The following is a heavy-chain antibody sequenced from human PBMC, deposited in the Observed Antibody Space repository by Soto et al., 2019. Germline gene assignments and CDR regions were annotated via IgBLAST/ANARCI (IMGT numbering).Heavy chain of an antibody. Sequence: PVGSLRLSCAASGFTFSTYGMHWVRQAPGKGLEWVAVISYDGSNKYYADSVKGRFTISRDNSKNTLYLQMNSLRAEDTAVYYCAKETTGYAGDYWGQGTLVTVS. CDR3: AKETTGYAGDY. V-gene: IGHV3-30*18. CDR2: ISYDGSNK. J-gene: IGHJ4*02. CDR1: GFTFSTYG. D-gene: IGHD5-12*01.